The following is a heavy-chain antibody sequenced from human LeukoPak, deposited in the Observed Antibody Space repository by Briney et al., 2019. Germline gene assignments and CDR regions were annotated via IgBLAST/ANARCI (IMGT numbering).Heavy chain of an antibody. D-gene: IGHD5-18*01. Sequence: ASVKVSCKASGYTFTGYYMHWVRQAPGQGLEWMGWINPNSGGTDYAQKFQGRVTMTRDTSVSTAYMELNRLRSDDTGVYYCARDTTMITYWFDPWGQGTLVTVSS. CDR2: INPNSGGT. CDR1: GYTFTGYY. V-gene: IGHV1-2*02. J-gene: IGHJ5*02. CDR3: ARDTTMITYWFDP.